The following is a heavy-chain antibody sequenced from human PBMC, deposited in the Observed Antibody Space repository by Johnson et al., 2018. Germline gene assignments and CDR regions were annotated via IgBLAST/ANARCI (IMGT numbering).Heavy chain of an antibody. CDR3: ARAPRGINRPPYWCGGSCYSLGYYYYGMDV. V-gene: IGHV3-13*01. CDR2: IGTAGDT. CDR1: GFTFSSYD. Sequence: VQLVQSGGGLVQPGGSLRLSCAASGFTFSSYDMHWVRQATGKGLEWVSAIGTAGDTSYPGSGKGRFTISRENAKNSLYLQMNSLRAGDTAVYYCARAPRGINRPPYWCGGSCYSLGYYYYGMDVWGQGTTVTVSS. J-gene: IGHJ6*02. D-gene: IGHD2-15*01.